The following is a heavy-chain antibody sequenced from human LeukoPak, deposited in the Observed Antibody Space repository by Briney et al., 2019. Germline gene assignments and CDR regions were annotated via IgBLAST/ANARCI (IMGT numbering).Heavy chain of an antibody. V-gene: IGHV3-7*01. CDR3: ARDGTAPGLYFDL. Sequence: PGGSLRLSCAVSGFTSNNYWMNWVRQAPGKGLEWVASIRQDGNEKSYVDSLKGRFTISRDNAKNSLYLQMSSLRAEDTAVYYCARDGTAPGLYFDLWGLGTLVTVSS. CDR2: IRQDGNEK. J-gene: IGHJ4*01. CDR1: GFTSNNYW. D-gene: IGHD6-13*01.